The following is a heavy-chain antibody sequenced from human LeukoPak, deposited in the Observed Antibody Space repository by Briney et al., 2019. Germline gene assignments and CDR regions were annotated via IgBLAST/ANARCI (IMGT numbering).Heavy chain of an antibody. J-gene: IGHJ4*02. CDR2: IKPDGTTK. CDR1: GFPFSSYS. Sequence: GGSLRLSCAASGFPFSSYSMTWVRQAPGKGLEWVANIKPDGTTKFYVDSVKGRFTISRDNALNSLYLQMYSLSAEDTAIYYCARSIPYGTTWYGRSDYWGQGTLVTVSS. V-gene: IGHV3-7*03. D-gene: IGHD6-13*01. CDR3: ARSIPYGTTWYGRSDY.